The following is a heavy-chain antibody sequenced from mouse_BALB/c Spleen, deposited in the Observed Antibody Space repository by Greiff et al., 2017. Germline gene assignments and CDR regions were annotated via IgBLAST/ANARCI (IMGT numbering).Heavy chain of an antibody. D-gene: IGHD2-10*02. J-gene: IGHJ2*01. Sequence: EVQGVESGGGLVKPGGSLKLSCAASGFTFSDYYMYWVRQTPEKRLEWVATISDGGSYTYYPDSVKGRFTISRDNAKNNLYLQMSSLKSEDTAMYYCARDKYGNYFDYWGQGTTLTVSS. CDR2: ISDGGSYT. V-gene: IGHV5-4*02. CDR1: GFTFSDYY. CDR3: ARDKYGNYFDY.